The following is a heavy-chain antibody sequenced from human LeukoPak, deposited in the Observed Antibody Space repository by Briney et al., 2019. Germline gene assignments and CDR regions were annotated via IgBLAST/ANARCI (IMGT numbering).Heavy chain of an antibody. J-gene: IGHJ4*02. CDR1: AGSITGYY. V-gene: IGHV4-59*01. D-gene: IGHD2-2*01. Sequence: SETLSLTCTVSAGSITGYYCSWIRQPPGKGLEWIGYIYYSGSTNYNPSLKSRVTISVDTSKNQFSLKLGSVTAADTAVYYCARAISSTSWRYIQDSDYWGQGILVTVSS. CDR2: IYYSGST. CDR3: ARAISSTSWRYIQDSDY.